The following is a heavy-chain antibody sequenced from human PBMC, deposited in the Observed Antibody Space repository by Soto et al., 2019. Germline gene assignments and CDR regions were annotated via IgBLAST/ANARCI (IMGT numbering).Heavy chain of an antibody. CDR3: ASAFYDILTGYQRAVDY. D-gene: IGHD3-9*01. CDR1: GGTFSSYT. J-gene: IGHJ4*02. CDR2: IIPILGIA. Sequence: ASVKVSCKASGGTFSSYTISWVRQAPGQGLEWMGRIIPILGIANYAQKFQGRVTITADKSTSTAYMELSSLRSEDTAVYYCASAFYDILTGYQRAVDYWGQGTLVTVSS. V-gene: IGHV1-69*02.